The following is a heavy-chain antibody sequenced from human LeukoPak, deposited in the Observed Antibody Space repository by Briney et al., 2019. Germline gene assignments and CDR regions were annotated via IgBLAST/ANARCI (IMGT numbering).Heavy chain of an antibody. CDR2: IYPSGST. V-gene: IGHV4-61*02. CDR1: GDSISSGSYY. D-gene: IGHD3-22*01. Sequence: SETLFLTCTVSGDSISSGSYYWSWIRQPAGKGLEWLGRIYPSGSTNYNPPLNSRLTISVDPSQHQFSLTLHSVNAADSSIEYCARDRSYYSDTGTDYWGQGALVTVSS. CDR3: ARDRSYYSDTGTDY. J-gene: IGHJ4*02.